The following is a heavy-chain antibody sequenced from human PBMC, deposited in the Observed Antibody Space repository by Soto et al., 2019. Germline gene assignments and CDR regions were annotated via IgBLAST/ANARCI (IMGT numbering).Heavy chain of an antibody. J-gene: IGHJ6*03. Sequence: PWGSLRLSCAASGFTFSSYWMHWVRQAPGKGLVWVSRINSDGSSTSHADSVKGRFTISRDNAKNTLYLQMNSLRAEDTAVYYCARAPFAMVRGVIDYYYYYYMDVWGKGTTVTVSS. D-gene: IGHD3-10*01. CDR1: GFTFSSYW. CDR3: ARAPFAMVRGVIDYYYYYYMDV. V-gene: IGHV3-74*01. CDR2: INSDGSST.